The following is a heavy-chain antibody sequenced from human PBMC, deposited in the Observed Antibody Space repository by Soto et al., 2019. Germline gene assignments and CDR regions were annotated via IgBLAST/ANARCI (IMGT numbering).Heavy chain of an antibody. CDR2: ISYDGSNK. V-gene: IGHV3-30*18. CDR3: GKDYSSTWYGLDY. Sequence: GVSLRLSCAASGFTFSSYGMHWVRQAPGKGLEWVAVISYDGSNKVYADSVKGRFTISRDNSKNTLYLQMNSLRPEDTAVYYCGKDYSSTWYGLDYWGQGTLVTVSS. D-gene: IGHD6-13*01. CDR1: GFTFSSYG. J-gene: IGHJ4*02.